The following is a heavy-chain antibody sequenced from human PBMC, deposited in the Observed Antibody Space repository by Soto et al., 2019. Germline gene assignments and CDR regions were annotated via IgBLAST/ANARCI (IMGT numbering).Heavy chain of an antibody. D-gene: IGHD6-13*01. CDR2: IWYDGSNK. CDR3: AKDRSSSLDALDV. V-gene: IGHV3-33*06. CDR1: GFTFSIYG. Sequence: QVQLVESGGGVVQPGRSLRLSCAASGFTFSIYGMHWVRQAPGKGLEWVAVIWYDGSNKYYADSVKGRFTISRDNSNNTLSLQVNSLRDEDKAVYYCAKDRSSSLDALDVWGQGTTVTVSS. J-gene: IGHJ6*02.